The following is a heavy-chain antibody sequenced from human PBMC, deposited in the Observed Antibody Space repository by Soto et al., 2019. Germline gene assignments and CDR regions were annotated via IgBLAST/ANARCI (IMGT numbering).Heavy chain of an antibody. J-gene: IGHJ3*02. CDR1: GGTFSSYT. CDR3: ARDQYSSSWYMRGLSGDAFDI. D-gene: IGHD6-13*01. V-gene: IGHV1-69*08. Sequence: QVQLVQSGAEVKKPGSSVKVSCKASGGTFSSYTISWVRQAPGQGLEWMGRIIPILGIANYAQKFQGRVTITADKSTSTAYMELSSLRSEDTAVYYCARDQYSSSWYMRGLSGDAFDIWGQGTMVTVSS. CDR2: IIPILGIA.